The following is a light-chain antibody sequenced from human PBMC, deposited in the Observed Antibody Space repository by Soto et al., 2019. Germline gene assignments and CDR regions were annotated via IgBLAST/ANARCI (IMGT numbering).Light chain of an antibody. CDR3: QQYGSSPPWT. J-gene: IGKJ1*01. CDR2: GAS. Sequence: FTWSPVTQNLSPGERATLSCRASQSVSSSYLAWYQQKPGQAPRLLIYGASSRATGIPDRFSGSGSGTDFTLTISRLEPEDFAVYSCQQYGSSPPWTFGQGTKVAIK. CDR1: QSVSSSY. V-gene: IGKV3-20*01.